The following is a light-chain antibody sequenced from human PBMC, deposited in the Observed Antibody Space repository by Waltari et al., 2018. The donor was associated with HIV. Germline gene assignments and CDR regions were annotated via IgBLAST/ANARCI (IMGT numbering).Light chain of an antibody. CDR3: SSYAGSNNLGV. Sequence: QSALPQPPSASGSPGQSVTISCTGTSSDVGGYDYVSWYQQHPGKAPKLIIDEVNKRPSGVPDRFSGSKSGNTASLTVSGLQSEDEADYYCSSYAGSNNLGVFGGGTKLTVL. CDR1: SSDVGGYDY. J-gene: IGLJ2*01. V-gene: IGLV2-8*01. CDR2: EVN.